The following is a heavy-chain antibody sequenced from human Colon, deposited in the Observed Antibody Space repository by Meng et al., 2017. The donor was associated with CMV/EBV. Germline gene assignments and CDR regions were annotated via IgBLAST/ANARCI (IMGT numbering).Heavy chain of an antibody. Sequence: QVQLVQSGVEVKKPGTSLHLSCKASGYTYTGYWMHWVRQAPGQGLEWMGRIKPSTGDTNYAQNFQGRVTVTRDTSISTVYMEVNSLTSDDTAVYYCTREGFDYWGQGALVTVSS. J-gene: IGHJ4*02. CDR2: IKPSTGDT. CDR1: GYTYTGYW. V-gene: IGHV1-2*06. CDR3: TREGFDY.